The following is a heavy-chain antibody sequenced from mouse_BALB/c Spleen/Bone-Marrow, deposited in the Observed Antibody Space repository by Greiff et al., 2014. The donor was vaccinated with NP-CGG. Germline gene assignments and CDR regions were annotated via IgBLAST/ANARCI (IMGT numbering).Heavy chain of an antibody. V-gene: IGHV5-15*02. CDR3: AREGGGMDY. CDR1: GFTFSDYG. Sequence: EVQLVESGGGLVQPGGSRKLSCAASGFTFSDYGMAWVRQAPGKGPEWVAFISNLAYSIYYADTVTGRFTISRENAKNTLYLEMSSLRSEDTAMYYCAREGGGMDYWGQGTPVTVSS. J-gene: IGHJ4*01. CDR2: ISNLAYSI.